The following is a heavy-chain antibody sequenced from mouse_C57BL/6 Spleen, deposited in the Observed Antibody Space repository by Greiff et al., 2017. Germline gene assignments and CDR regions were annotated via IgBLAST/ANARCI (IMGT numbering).Heavy chain of an antibody. V-gene: IGHV1-22*01. D-gene: IGHD1-1*01. CDR1: GYTFTDYN. CDR2: INPNNGGT. Sequence: VQLQQSGPELVKPGASVKMSCKASGYTFTDYNMHWVKQSHGKSLEWIGYINPNNGGTSYNQKFKGKATLTVNKSSSTAYMELRSLTSEDSAVYYCARIYYYGSSYGYWGQGTTLTVSS. J-gene: IGHJ2*01. CDR3: ARIYYYGSSYGY.